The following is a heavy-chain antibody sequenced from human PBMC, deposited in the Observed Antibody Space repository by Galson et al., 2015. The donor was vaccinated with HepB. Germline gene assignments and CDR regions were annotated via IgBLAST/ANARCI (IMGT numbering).Heavy chain of an antibody. CDR2: ISSSSSYI. J-gene: IGHJ6*02. Sequence: SLRLSCAASGFTFSSYSMNWVRQAPGKGLEWVSSISSSSSYIYYADSVKGRFTISRDNAKNSLYLQMNSLRAEDTAVYYCARDVRRFYYGMDVWGQGTTVTVSS. V-gene: IGHV3-21*01. CDR1: GFTFSSYS. CDR3: ARDVRRFYYGMDV.